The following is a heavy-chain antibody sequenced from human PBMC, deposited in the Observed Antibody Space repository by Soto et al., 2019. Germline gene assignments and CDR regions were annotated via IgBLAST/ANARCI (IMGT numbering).Heavy chain of an antibody. V-gene: IGHV1-69*01. CDR3: ASSRRDGYNTPMVY. CDR1: GGTFSSYA. Sequence: QVQLVQSGAEVKKPGSSVQVSCKASGGTFSSYAISWVRQAPGQGLEWMGEIITIFGTANYAQKFQGRVTITADESTSTAYMELSSLRSEDTAVYSCASSRRDGYNTPMVYWGQGTLVTVSS. D-gene: IGHD5-12*01. CDR2: IITIFGTA. J-gene: IGHJ4*02.